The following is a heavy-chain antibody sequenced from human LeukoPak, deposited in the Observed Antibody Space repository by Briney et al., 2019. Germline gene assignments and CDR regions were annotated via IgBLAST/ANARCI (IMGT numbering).Heavy chain of an antibody. Sequence: PGGSLRLSCAASGFTFDRHTMHWVRQPPGKGPEWVSLIGWDGTNIDYADSVKGRFTISRDNSKNFVYLQMHSLRTEDTALYYCTKDMEWGMDVWGQGTTVTVSS. CDR2: IGWDGTNI. D-gene: IGHD3-3*01. J-gene: IGHJ6*02. CDR1: GFTFDRHT. CDR3: TKDMEWGMDV. V-gene: IGHV3-43*01.